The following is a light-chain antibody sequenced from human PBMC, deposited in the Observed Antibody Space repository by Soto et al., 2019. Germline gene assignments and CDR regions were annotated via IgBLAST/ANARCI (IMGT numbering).Light chain of an antibody. J-gene: IGKJ1*01. CDR2: GAS. Sequence: EIVMTQSPGTLSVSPGEGVTLSCRASETINNNLAWYQQKPGQSPRLLIYGASTRATGIPARFSGSGSGTEFTLTISSLQSEDFAVYSCQQYTNWPRTFGLGTKVEIK. V-gene: IGKV3-15*01. CDR3: QQYTNWPRT. CDR1: ETINNN.